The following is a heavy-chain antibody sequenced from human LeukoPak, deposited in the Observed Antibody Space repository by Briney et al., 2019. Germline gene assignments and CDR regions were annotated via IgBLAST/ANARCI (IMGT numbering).Heavy chain of an antibody. CDR2: ISAKSDNT. V-gene: IGHV3-21*01. D-gene: IGHD3-10*02. Sequence: GGSLRLSCAASGFIFSSYAFNWVRQAPGNGLEWVSFISAKSDNTYYADSVRGRFTISRDNAENSLYLQVNSLRTEDTAVYFCARREMWVLQSSDHWGQGTMVTVSS. J-gene: IGHJ4*02. CDR3: ARREMWVLQSSDH. CDR1: GFIFSSYA.